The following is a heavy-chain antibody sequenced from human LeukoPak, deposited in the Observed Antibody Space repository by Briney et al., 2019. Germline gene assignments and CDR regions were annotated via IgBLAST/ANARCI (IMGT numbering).Heavy chain of an antibody. CDR2: IYYTGST. CDR3: ARDLYHDY. V-gene: IGHV4-59*01. CDR1: GGSISSYY. Sequence: SETLSLTCTVSGGSISSYYWSWIRQPPGEGVEWSGYIYYTGSTNYNPSLQRRVTISVDTSKNKSALKLTSVTAADTAVYYCARDLYHDYWGQGTLVTVSS. D-gene: IGHD2-2*01. J-gene: IGHJ4*02.